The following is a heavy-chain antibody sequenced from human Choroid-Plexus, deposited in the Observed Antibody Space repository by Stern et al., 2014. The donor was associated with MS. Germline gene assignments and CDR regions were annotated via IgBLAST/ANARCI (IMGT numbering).Heavy chain of an antibody. V-gene: IGHV3-30*18. Sequence: DQLVESGGGVVQPGRPLRLSCVASGFTLXSCAMHWVXXXXGXXXXXVAGVSYDGSNKYYADSVKGRFTISRDNSQNTLYMQMSSLRPEDTAVYYCAKDRQYLTYFFDHWGQGSRVTVSS. CDR2: VSYDGSNK. D-gene: IGHD2/OR15-2a*01. CDR3: AKDRQYLTYFFDH. J-gene: IGHJ5*02. CDR1: GFTLXSCA.